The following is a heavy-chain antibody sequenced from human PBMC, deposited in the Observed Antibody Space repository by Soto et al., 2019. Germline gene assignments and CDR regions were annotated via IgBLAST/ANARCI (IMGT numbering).Heavy chain of an antibody. Sequence: LSLTCTVSGGSVSSGSYYWSWIRQPPGKGLEWIGYIYYSGSTNYNPSLKSRVTISVDTSKNQFSLKLSSVTAADTAVYYCAGDLGSGWYEQYFDYWGQGTLVTVSS. V-gene: IGHV4-61*01. CDR1: GGSVSSGSYY. CDR2: IYYSGST. D-gene: IGHD6-19*01. J-gene: IGHJ4*02. CDR3: AGDLGSGWYEQYFDY.